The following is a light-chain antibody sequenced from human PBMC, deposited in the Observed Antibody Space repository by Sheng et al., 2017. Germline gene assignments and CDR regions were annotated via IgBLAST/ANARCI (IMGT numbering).Light chain of an antibody. J-gene: IGKJ1*01. V-gene: IGKV1-12*01. Sequence: DIQMTQSPSSVSASVGDRVTITCRASQNIYRWLAWYQQKPGTAPNLLIFTASRLQRGVPSRFSGSGSGTDFILTISNLQPEDFATYYCQQTSSFPPTFGQGTKVEIK. CDR2: TAS. CDR1: QNIYRW. CDR3: QQTSSFPPT.